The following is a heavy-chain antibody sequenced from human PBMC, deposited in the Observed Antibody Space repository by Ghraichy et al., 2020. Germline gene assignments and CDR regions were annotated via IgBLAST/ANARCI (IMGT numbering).Heavy chain of an antibody. CDR3: ARDRGTPDAFAT. CDR2: IDNEGTHT. J-gene: IGHJ3*02. CDR1: GYTFSGYW. D-gene: IGHD3-10*01. V-gene: IGHV3-74*01. Sequence: GGSLRLSCEGSGYTFSGYWMHWVRQAPGTGLVWVSRIDNEGTHTIYADSVKGRFRIPRDNAKNTLFLQMSSLRVEDTAVYYCARDRGTPDAFATWGRGTVVTVSS.